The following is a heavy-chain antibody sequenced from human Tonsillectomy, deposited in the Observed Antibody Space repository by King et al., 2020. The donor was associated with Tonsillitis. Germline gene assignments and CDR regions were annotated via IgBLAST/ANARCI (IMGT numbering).Heavy chain of an antibody. V-gene: IGHV1-2*02. J-gene: IGHJ5*02. CDR1: GYTFTGYY. D-gene: IGHD6-13*01. Sequence: QLVQSGAEVKKPGASVKVSCKASGYTFTGYYIHWVRQAPGQGLEWMGWINPNSGGTNYAQKFQGRVTMTRDTSISTAYMELSRLRYDDTAVYYCARGEVGIAPLFDTWGQGTLVTVSS. CDR3: ARGEVGIAPLFDT. CDR2: INPNSGGT.